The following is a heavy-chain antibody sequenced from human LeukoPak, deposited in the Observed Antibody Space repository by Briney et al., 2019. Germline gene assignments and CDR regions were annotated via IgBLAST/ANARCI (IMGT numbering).Heavy chain of an antibody. D-gene: IGHD6-19*01. CDR1: GYTFTSYY. CDR3: ARGPATAGVGY. J-gene: IGHJ4*02. V-gene: IGHV1-46*01. CDR2: INPSGGST. Sequence: ASVKVSCKASGYTFTSYYMHWVRQAPGQGLEWMGIINPSGGSTSYAQKFQGRVTITTDESTSTAYMELSSLRSEDTAVYYCARGPATAGVGYWGQGTLVTVSS.